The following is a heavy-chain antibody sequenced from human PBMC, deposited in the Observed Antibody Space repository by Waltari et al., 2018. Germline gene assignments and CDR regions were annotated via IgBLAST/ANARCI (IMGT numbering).Heavy chain of an antibody. CDR3: ARLRLGVVVPASLDY. Sequence: EVQLVQSGAEVKKPGESLKISCKGSGYSFTSYWIGWVRQMPGKGLEWMGIIYPGASATRYSPSFQGQVTTSADKAISTAYLQWSSLKASDTAMYYCARLRLGVVVPASLDYWGQGTLVTVSS. CDR2: IYPGASAT. V-gene: IGHV5-51*01. CDR1: GYSFTSYW. J-gene: IGHJ4*02. D-gene: IGHD2-2*01.